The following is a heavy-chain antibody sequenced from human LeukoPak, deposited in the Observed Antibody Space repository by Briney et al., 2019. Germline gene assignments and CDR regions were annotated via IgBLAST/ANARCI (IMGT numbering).Heavy chain of an antibody. D-gene: IGHD3-22*01. CDR2: ISAYNGNT. CDR3: AREALLLSGYAFDY. Sequence: GASVKVSFKASVYTFTIYGISWVRQAPGQGLEWMGWISAYNGNTNYAQKLQGRVTMTTDTSTSTAYMELRSLRSDDTAVYYCAREALLLSGYAFDYWGQGTLVTVSS. J-gene: IGHJ4*02. CDR1: VYTFTIYG. V-gene: IGHV1-18*01.